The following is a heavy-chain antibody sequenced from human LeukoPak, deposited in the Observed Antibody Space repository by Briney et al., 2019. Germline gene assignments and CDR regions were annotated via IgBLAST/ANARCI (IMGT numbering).Heavy chain of an antibody. CDR1: GYSISSGYY. Sequence: SETLSLTCTVSGYSISSGYYWGWIRQPPGKGLEWIGSIYHSGSTYYNPSLKSRVTISVDTSKNQFSLKLSSVTAADTAVYYCAREARVVPAAVPPEFDYWGQGTLVTVSS. J-gene: IGHJ4*02. V-gene: IGHV4-38-2*02. CDR3: AREARVVPAAVPPEFDY. CDR2: IYHSGST. D-gene: IGHD2-2*02.